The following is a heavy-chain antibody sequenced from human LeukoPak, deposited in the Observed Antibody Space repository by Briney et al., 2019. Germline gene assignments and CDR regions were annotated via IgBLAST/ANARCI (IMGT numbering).Heavy chain of an antibody. CDR2: IVDTGGNT. V-gene: IGHV3-23*01. CDR1: GFTFSVFG. Sequence: GGSLRPSCAASGFTFSVFGMSWVRQAPGKGLEWDSDIVDTGGNTYYADSVKGRSTISRDNSKNTLYLQVNSLRAEDTAVYYCAKGAGYRSSGWYFDHWGQGTLVTVSS. CDR3: AKGAGYRSSGWYFDH. J-gene: IGHJ4*02. D-gene: IGHD6-19*01.